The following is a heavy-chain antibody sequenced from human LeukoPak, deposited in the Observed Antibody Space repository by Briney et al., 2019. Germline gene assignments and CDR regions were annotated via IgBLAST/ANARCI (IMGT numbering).Heavy chain of an antibody. CDR2: ISYDGSNK. J-gene: IGHJ4*02. CDR3: ARAPVVVTPPPDY. Sequence: PAGSLRLSCAASGFTFSSYAMHWVRQAPGKGLEWVAVISYDGSNKYYADSVKGRFTISRDNSKNTLYLQMNSLRAEDTAVYYCARAPVVVTPPPDYWGQGTLVTVSS. V-gene: IGHV3-30*04. D-gene: IGHD2-21*02. CDR1: GFTFSSYA.